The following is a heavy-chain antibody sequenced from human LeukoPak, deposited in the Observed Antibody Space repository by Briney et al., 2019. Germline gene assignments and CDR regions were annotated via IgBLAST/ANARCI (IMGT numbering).Heavy chain of an antibody. V-gene: IGHV3-30*03. D-gene: IGHD3-9*01. CDR2: ISYDGSNK. J-gene: IGHJ4*02. Sequence: PGGSLRLSCAASGFTFSSYSMNWVRQAPGKGLEWVAVISYDGSNKYYADSVKGRFTISRDNSKNTLYLQMNSLRAEDTAVYYCARDGYDILTGYYMGFDYWGQGTLVTVSS. CDR1: GFTFSSYS. CDR3: ARDGYDILTGYYMGFDY.